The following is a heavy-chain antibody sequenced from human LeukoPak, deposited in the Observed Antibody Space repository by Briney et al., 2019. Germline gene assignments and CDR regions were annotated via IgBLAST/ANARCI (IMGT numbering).Heavy chain of an antibody. CDR1: GYTFTSYG. D-gene: IGHD3-22*01. Sequence: ASVKVSCKASGYTFTSYGISWVRQAPGQGLEWMGWISAYNGNTNCAQKLQGRVTMTTDTSTSTAYMELRSLRSDDTAVYYCARCPIDYYDSSGYEANWFDPWGQGTLVTVSS. CDR3: ARCPIDYYDSSGYEANWFDP. V-gene: IGHV1-18*01. CDR2: ISAYNGNT. J-gene: IGHJ5*02.